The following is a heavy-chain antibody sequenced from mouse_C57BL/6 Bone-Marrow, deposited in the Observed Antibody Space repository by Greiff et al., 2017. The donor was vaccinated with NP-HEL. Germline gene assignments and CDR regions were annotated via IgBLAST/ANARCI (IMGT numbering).Heavy chain of an antibody. D-gene: IGHD1-1*01. CDR2: IHPNSGST. CDR1: GYTFTSYW. CDR3: ATYGSSYWYFDV. V-gene: IGHV1-64*01. J-gene: IGHJ1*03. Sequence: VQLQQPGAELVKPVASVKLSCKASGYTFTSYWMHWVKQRPGQGLEWIGMIHPNSGSTNYNEKFKSKATLTVDKSSSTAYMQLSSLTSEDSAVYYCATYGSSYWYFDVWGTGTTVTVSS.